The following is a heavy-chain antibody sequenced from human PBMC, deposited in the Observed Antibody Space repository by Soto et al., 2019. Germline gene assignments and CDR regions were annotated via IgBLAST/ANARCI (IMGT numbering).Heavy chain of an antibody. V-gene: IGHV3-21*01. D-gene: IGHD6-19*01. CDR3: ARGYSSGLRTDAFDI. J-gene: IGHJ3*02. Sequence: EVQLVESGGGLVKPGGSLRLSCAASGFSFSSYSMNWVRQAPGKGLEWVSSISSSSSYIYYADSVKGRFTISRDNAKKSLYLQMNSLRAEDTAVYYCARGYSSGLRTDAFDIWGQGTMVTVSS. CDR2: ISSSSSYI. CDR1: GFSFSSYS.